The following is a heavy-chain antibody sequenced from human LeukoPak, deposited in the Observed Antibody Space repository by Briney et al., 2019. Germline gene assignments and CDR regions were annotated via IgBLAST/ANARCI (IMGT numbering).Heavy chain of an antibody. CDR2: ISYDGSVK. J-gene: IGHJ4*02. V-gene: IGHV3-30*04. CDR1: GFTFSSHA. D-gene: IGHD3-10*01. CDR3: AREEGASGSAFDY. Sequence: GSLRLSCAASGFTFSSHAVHWVRQAPGKGLEWVAFISYDGSVKYYADSVKGRFTISRDNSKNTLFLQMNSLRAEDTAVYYCAREEGASGSAFDYWGPGTLVTVSS.